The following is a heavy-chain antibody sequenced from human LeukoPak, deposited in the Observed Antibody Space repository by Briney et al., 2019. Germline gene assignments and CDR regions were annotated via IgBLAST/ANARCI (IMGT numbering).Heavy chain of an antibody. CDR3: ARTLGATPDAFDI. V-gene: IGHV1-2*02. Sequence: ASVKVSCKASGYTFTGYYMHWVRQAPGQGLEWMGWINPNSGGTNYAQKFQGRVTMTRDTSISTAYMELSRLRSDDTAVYYCARTLGATPDAFDIWGQGTMVTVSS. CDR1: GYTFTGYY. D-gene: IGHD1-26*01. CDR2: INPNSGGT. J-gene: IGHJ3*02.